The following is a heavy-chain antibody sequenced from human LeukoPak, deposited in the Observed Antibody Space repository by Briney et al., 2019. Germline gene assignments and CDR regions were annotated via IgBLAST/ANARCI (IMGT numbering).Heavy chain of an antibody. Sequence: SETLSLTCAVYGGSFSRYYWSWIRQSPGKGLEWIAELDHRGDTNYNPSVKSRVTISVDTSKNQFSLKVRSLSAADTAVYYCARGATISETGYFDFWGQGTPVTVSS. V-gene: IGHV4-34*01. J-gene: IGHJ4*03. CDR2: LDHRGDT. D-gene: IGHD5-24*01. CDR1: GGSFSRYY. CDR3: ARGATISETGYFDF.